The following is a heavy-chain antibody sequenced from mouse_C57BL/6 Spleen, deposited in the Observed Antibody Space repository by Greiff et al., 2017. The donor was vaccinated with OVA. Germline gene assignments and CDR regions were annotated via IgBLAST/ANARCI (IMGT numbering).Heavy chain of an antibody. D-gene: IGHD4-1*01. Sequence: QVQLQQPGAELVKPGASVKLSCKASGYTFTSYWMQWVKQRPGQGLEWIGEIDPSDSYTNYNQKFKGKATLTVDTASSTAYMQLSSLTSEDSAVYYCARGQTGTNWYFEGWGTGTTVTVSS. CDR1: GYTFTSYW. CDR3: ARGQTGTNWYFEG. CDR2: IDPSDSYT. V-gene: IGHV1-50*01. J-gene: IGHJ1*03.